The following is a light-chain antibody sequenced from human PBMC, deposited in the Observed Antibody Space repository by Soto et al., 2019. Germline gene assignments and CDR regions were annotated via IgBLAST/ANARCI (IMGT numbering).Light chain of an antibody. J-gene: IGKJ1*01. V-gene: IGKV3-15*01. Sequence: EIVLTQSPGTLSLSPGERATLSCRASQSVSSSYLTWYQQKPGQAPRLLIYGASTRATGIPARFSGSGSGTEFTLTIRSLQSEDFAVYYCQQYNNWPPWTVGQGTKVDIK. CDR2: GAS. CDR3: QQYNNWPPWT. CDR1: QSVSSSY.